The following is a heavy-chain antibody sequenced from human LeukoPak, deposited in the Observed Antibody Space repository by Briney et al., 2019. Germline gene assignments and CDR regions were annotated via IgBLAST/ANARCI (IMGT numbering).Heavy chain of an antibody. V-gene: IGHV4-59*08. CDR3: ASNYYGSGSLDY. CDR1: GGSISSYY. CDR2: IYYSGST. Sequence: SGTLSLTCTVSGGSISSYYWSWIRQPPGKGLEWIGYIYYSGSTNYNPSLKSRVTMSVDTSKNQFSLKLSSVTAADTAVDYCASNYYGSGSLDYWGQGTLVTVSS. D-gene: IGHD3-10*01. J-gene: IGHJ4*02.